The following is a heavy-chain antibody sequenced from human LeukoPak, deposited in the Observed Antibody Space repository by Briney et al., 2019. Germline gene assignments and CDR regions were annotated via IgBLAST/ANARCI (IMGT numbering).Heavy chain of an antibody. V-gene: IGHV3-73*01. CDR3: TGNYYGSGSYADFDY. CDR2: IRSTANGYAT. J-gene: IGHJ4*02. CDR1: GFTFSGSA. Sequence: GGSLRLSCAASGFTFSGSALHWVRQASGKGLGWVGRIRSTANGYATAYAASVKGRFTISRDDSKNTAYLQMDSLKTEDTAVYHCTGNYYGSGSYADFDYWGQGTLVTVSS. D-gene: IGHD3-10*01.